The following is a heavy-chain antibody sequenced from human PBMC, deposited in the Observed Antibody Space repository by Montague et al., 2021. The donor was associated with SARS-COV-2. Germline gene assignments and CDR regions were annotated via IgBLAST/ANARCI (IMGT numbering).Heavy chain of an antibody. CDR2: VYASGIT. V-gene: IGHV4-61*02. J-gene: IGHJ5*01. CDR1: GGSISSGSYY. CDR3: IRGLASVDS. Sequence: TLSLTCTVSGGSISSGSYYWSWIRQPAGKGLEWIGRVYASGITNYNPSLKSRFTISLDTSKNQFSMRLSSVTAADTALNYCIRGLASVDSWGQGTLVTVSS.